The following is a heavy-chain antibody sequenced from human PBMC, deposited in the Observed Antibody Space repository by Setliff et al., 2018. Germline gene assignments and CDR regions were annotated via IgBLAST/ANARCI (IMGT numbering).Heavy chain of an antibody. CDR1: GYSVRSGYY. Sequence: SSETLSLTCAVSGYSVRSGYYWGWVRQPPGKGLEWIGSIFHSGKTYYNPSLQSRVTISIETSKNQFSLKLNSVNDADTAVYYCVRGIGTPWGQGTLVTVSS. V-gene: IGHV4-38-2*01. CDR2: IFHSGKT. CDR3: VRGIGTP. J-gene: IGHJ5*02.